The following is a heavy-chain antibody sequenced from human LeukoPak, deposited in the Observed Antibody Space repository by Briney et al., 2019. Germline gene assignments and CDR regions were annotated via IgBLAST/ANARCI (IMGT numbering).Heavy chain of an antibody. CDR2: IKQDGSEK. CDR1: GFTFSSYA. V-gene: IGHV3-7*01. D-gene: IGHD6-13*01. CDR3: ARAGGAAASF. Sequence: GGSLRLSCAASGFTFSSYAMSWVRQAPGKGLEWVANIKQDGSEKYYVDSVKGRFTISRDNAKNSLYLQMNSLRAEDTAVYYCARAGGAAASFWGQGTLVTVSS. J-gene: IGHJ4*02.